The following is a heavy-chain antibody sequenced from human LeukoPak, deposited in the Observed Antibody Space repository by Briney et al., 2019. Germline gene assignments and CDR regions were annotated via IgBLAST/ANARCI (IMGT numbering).Heavy chain of an antibody. CDR1: GFTFSSYG. Sequence: GGSLRLSCAASGFTFSSYGMHWVRQAPGKGLEWVAVISHDGSNEYYADSVEGRFTISRANSKNTLYLQMNSLRPEDTAVYYCAKEGYYGSGSFPDYWGQGTLVTVSS. D-gene: IGHD3-10*01. J-gene: IGHJ4*02. V-gene: IGHV3-30*18. CDR2: ISHDGSNE. CDR3: AKEGYYGSGSFPDY.